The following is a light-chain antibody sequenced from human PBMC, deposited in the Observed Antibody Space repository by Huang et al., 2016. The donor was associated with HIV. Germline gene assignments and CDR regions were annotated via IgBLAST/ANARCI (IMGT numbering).Light chain of an antibody. Sequence: DIVMTQSPDSLAVSLGERATINCTSSQSILHTSNNTNFLAWYQQKPGQPPKLLIYWASTRESGVPDRFSGSGSATDFTLTVGSLQAEDVAIYYCQQYYATPYTFGQGTKLEIK. V-gene: IGKV4-1*01. CDR1: QSILHTSNNTNF. CDR3: QQYYATPYT. J-gene: IGKJ2*01. CDR2: WAS.